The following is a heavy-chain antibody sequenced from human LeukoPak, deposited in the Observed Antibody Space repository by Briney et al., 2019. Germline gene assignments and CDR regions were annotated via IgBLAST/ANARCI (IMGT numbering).Heavy chain of an antibody. CDR1: GGAFSSYA. J-gene: IGHJ4*02. Sequence: SVKVSCKASGGAFSSYAISWVRQAPGQGLEWMGGIIPIFGTANYAQKFQGRVTITADKSTSTAYMELSSLRSEDTAVYYCARDPSNTGELVDYWGQGTLVTVSS. CDR2: IIPIFGTA. D-gene: IGHD1-26*01. CDR3: ARDPSNTGELVDY. V-gene: IGHV1-69*06.